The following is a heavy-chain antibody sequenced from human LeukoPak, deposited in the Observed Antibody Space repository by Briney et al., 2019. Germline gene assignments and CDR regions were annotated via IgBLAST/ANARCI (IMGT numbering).Heavy chain of an antibody. CDR2: ISGSGGST. D-gene: IGHD2-15*01. V-gene: IGHV3-23*01. Sequence: GGSLRLSCAASGFTFSSYAMSWVRQAPGKGLEWVSAISGSGGSTYYADSVKGRFTISRDNSKNTLYLQMNSLRAEDTAVYYCARDTGRRDIVTGEIDYWGQGTLVTVSS. CDR3: ARDTGRRDIVTGEIDY. J-gene: IGHJ4*02. CDR1: GFTFSSYA.